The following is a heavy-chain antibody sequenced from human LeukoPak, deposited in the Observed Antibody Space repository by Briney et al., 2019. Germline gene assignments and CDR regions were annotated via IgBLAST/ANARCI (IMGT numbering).Heavy chain of an antibody. CDR1: GFTFSRHW. Sequence: PGGSLRLSCAASGFTFSRHWMSWVRQAPGKGLEWVANIKEDGSEKYYVDSMKGRFTISRDNARNSLYLQMNSLRAEDTAVYYCAREEKYYFDYWGQGTLVTVSS. J-gene: IGHJ4*02. CDR3: AREEKYYFDY. CDR2: IKEDGSEK. V-gene: IGHV3-7*01.